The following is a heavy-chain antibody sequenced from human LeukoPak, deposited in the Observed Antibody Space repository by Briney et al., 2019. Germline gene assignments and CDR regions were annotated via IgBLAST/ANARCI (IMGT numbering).Heavy chain of an antibody. CDR2: IYYSGST. D-gene: IGHD5-18*01. CDR1: GGSVSSGSYY. V-gene: IGHV4-61*01. J-gene: IGHJ4*02. CDR3: AREAMYSYGNNFDY. Sequence: SETLSLTCTVSGGSVSSGSYYWSWIRQPPGKGLEWIGYIYYSGSTNYNPSLKSRVTVSVDTSKNQFSLKLSSVTAADTAVYHCAREAMYSYGNNFDYWGQGTLVTVSS.